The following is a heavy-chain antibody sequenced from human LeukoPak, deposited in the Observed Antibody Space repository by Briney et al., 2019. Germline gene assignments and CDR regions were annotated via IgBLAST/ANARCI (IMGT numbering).Heavy chain of an antibody. CDR2: ISSSSSTI. V-gene: IGHV3-48*01. CDR1: GFTFSSYS. CDR3: ARDATAYDFWSGYLRGDYYYYYMDV. J-gene: IGHJ6*03. Sequence: GGSLRLSCAASGFTFSSYSMNWVRQAPGKGLEWVSYISSSSSTIYYADSVKGRFTISRDNAKNSLYLQMNSLRAEDTAVYYCARDATAYDFWSGYLRGDYYYYYMDVWGKGTTVTVSS. D-gene: IGHD3-3*01.